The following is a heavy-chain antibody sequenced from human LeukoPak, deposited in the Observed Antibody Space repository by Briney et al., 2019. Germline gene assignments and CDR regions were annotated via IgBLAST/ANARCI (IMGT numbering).Heavy chain of an antibody. CDR3: AREILYGLVLGNFDY. J-gene: IGHJ4*02. CDR2: INPNSGGT. CDR1: GYTFTGYY. V-gene: IGHV1-2*02. Sequence: ASVKASCKASGYTFTGYYMHWVRQAPGQGLEWMGWINPNSGGTNYAQKFQGRVTMTRDTSISTAYMELSRLRSDDTAVYYCAREILYGLVLGNFDYWGQGTLVTVSS. D-gene: IGHD6-19*01.